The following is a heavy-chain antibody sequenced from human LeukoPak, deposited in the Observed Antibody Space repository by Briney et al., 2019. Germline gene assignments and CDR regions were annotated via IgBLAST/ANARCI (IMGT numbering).Heavy chain of an antibody. J-gene: IGHJ4*02. CDR2: IIPIFGTA. V-gene: IGHV1-69*06. CDR3: AXSTXGRYYDSXGYYYRGDY. Sequence: SVKVSCKASGGTFSSYAISWVRQAPGQGLEWMGRIIPIFGTANYAQKFQGRVTITADKSTSTAYMELSSLRSEDTAVYYSAXSTXGRYYDSXGYYYRGDYWGQGTLVTVSS. D-gene: IGHD3-22*01. CDR1: GGTFSSYA.